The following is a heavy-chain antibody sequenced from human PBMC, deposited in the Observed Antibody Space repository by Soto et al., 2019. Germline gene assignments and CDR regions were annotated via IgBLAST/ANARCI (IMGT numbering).Heavy chain of an antibody. J-gene: IGHJ4*02. CDR1: GYTFTSHA. D-gene: IGHD2-2*01. CDR3: ARDHRHCSTTSCPYAY. V-gene: IGHV1-3*01. Sequence: QVQLVQSGAEVKKPGASVKVSCKASGYTFTSHAIHWVRQAPGQRLELMGWVNAGNDNTKYLQKFQGRGTITRDTSASTAYMELSSLRSQDTAVYYCARDHRHCSTTSCPYAYWGQGTLVTVSP. CDR2: VNAGNDNT.